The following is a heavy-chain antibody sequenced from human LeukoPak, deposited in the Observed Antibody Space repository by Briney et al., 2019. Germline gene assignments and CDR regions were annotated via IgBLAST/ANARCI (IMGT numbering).Heavy chain of an antibody. CDR3: AELGITMIGGV. V-gene: IGHV3-48*03. CDR1: GITFSSYE. J-gene: IGHJ6*04. D-gene: IGHD3-10*02. CDR2: ISSSGSTI. Sequence: GGALRLFCAASGITFSSYEKKLGRQAPGEGAEWVSYISSSGSTIYYADSVKGRFTISRDNAKNSLYLQMNSLRAEDTAVYYCAELGITMIGGVWGKGTTVTISS.